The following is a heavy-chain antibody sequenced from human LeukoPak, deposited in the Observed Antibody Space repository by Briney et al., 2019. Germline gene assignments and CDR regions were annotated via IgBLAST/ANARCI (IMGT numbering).Heavy chain of an antibody. D-gene: IGHD6-13*01. CDR3: ARGAEGIAAAGTGYYYYYMDV. CDR2: IIPIFGTA. J-gene: IGHJ6*03. Sequence: SVKVSCKASGGTFSSYAISWVRQAPGQGLEWMGGIIPIFGTANYAQKFQGRVTITADESTSTAYMELSSLRSEDTAVYYCARGAEGIAAAGTGYYYYYMDVWGKGTTVTISS. CDR1: GGTFSSYA. V-gene: IGHV1-69*13.